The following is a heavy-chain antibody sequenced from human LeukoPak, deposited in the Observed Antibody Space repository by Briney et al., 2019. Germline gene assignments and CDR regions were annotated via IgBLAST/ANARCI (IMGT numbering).Heavy chain of an antibody. Sequence: SETLSLTCTVSGGSISSSSYYWGWIRQPPGTGVEGIGSIYYSGSTYYNPSLKSRVTISVDTSKNQFSLKLSSVTAADTAVYYCARLITYYYGSGSWYYYYYMDVWGKGTTVTVSS. CDR1: GGSISSSSYY. D-gene: IGHD3-10*01. CDR3: ARLITYYYGSGSWYYYYYMDV. J-gene: IGHJ6*03. CDR2: IYYSGST. V-gene: IGHV4-39*07.